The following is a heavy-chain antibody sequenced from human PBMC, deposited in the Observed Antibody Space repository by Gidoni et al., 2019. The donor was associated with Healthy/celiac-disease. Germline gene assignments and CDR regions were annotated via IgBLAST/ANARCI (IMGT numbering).Heavy chain of an antibody. J-gene: IGHJ6*02. V-gene: IGHV4-59*01. D-gene: IGHD6-13*01. CDR2: IYYSGST. CDR1: GGSLSSYY. CDR3: ARDRRAPRVYGMDV. Sequence: QVQLQESGPGLVKPSETLSLTCTVSGGSLSSYYWSWIRQPPGKGLEWIGYIYYSGSTNYNPSLKSRVTISVDTSKNQFSLKLSSVTAADTAVYYCARDRRAPRVYGMDVWGQGTTVTVSS.